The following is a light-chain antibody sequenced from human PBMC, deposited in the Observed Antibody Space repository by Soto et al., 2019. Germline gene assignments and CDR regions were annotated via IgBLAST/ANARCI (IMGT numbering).Light chain of an antibody. J-gene: IGKJ1*01. CDR2: KAS. V-gene: IGKV1-5*03. CDR3: QQYNTYSGT. Sequence: DIQMTQSPSTLSASVGDRVTITCRASQGISSWLAWYQQKPGKAPKLLIHKASILRSGVPSRFSGSGSGTEFTLTISSLQPDDFATYYCQQYNTYSGTFGQGTKVEIK. CDR1: QGISSW.